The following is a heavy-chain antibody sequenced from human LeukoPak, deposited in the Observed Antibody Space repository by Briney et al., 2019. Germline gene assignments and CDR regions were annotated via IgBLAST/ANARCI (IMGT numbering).Heavy chain of an antibody. CDR3: ARGYCSGGSCYSYYYYNYMDV. CDR1: GGSISSYY. J-gene: IGHJ6*03. D-gene: IGHD2-15*01. CDR2: IYYSGST. Sequence: SETLSLTCTVSGGSISSYYWSWLRQPPGKGLEWLGYIYYSGSTHFNPSLKSRVTISVDTSKYQFSLKLSSVTAADTAVYYCARGYCSGGSCYSYYYYNYMDVWGKGTTVTVSS. V-gene: IGHV4-59*12.